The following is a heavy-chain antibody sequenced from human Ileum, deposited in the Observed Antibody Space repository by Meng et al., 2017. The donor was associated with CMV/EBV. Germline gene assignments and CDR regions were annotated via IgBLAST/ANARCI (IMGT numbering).Heavy chain of an antibody. CDR2: RKQDGSEN. D-gene: IGHD5-18*01. CDR3: ARDTAGDY. Sequence: GESPMLSCAASGFTFSTYWMSWVRQAPGKGLAWVANRKQDGSENYYVDAVKGRFTISRDKAKNSLYLQMNSLRAEDTAVYYCARDTAGDYWGQGTLVTVSS. V-gene: IGHV3-7*01. CDR1: GFTFSTYW. J-gene: IGHJ4*02.